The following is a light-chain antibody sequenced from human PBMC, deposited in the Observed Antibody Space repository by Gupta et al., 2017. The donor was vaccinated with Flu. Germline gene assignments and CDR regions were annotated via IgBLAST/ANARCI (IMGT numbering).Light chain of an antibody. CDR2: KAS. J-gene: IGKJ3*01. V-gene: IGKV1-5*03. CDR3: QQDNNSPIT. Sequence: DIQMTQSPSTLSASVGDRVTVTCRASQSISTWLAWYQQRPGKAPKLLIYKASSLESGVPSRFSGNGSGTEFTLTISSLQPDDFATYYCQQDNNSPITFGHGTKVDIK. CDR1: QSISTW.